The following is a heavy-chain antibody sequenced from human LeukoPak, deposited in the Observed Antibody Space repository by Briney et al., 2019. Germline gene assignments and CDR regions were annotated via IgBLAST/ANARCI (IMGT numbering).Heavy chain of an antibody. Sequence: GTSLRLSCTASGFTFSSYGMHWVRQAPGKGLEWVAVIWYDGSSKYYADSVKGRFTISRDGSKNTLYLQMNSLRAEDTAVYYCARVADSSGYSTDFWGQGTLVTVSS. D-gene: IGHD3-22*01. CDR3: ARVADSSGYSTDF. CDR2: IWYDGSSK. CDR1: GFTFSSYG. J-gene: IGHJ4*02. V-gene: IGHV3-33*01.